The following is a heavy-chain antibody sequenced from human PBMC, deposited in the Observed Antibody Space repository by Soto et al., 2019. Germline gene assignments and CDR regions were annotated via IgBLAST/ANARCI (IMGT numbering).Heavy chain of an antibody. D-gene: IGHD1-26*01. CDR3: VRLIGNSWLDF. J-gene: IGHJ5*01. Sequence: SQTLSLTCAISGDSVSSSSVTWNGVRQSPSRGLEWLGRTYYRSKWYNDYAESVKSRITINPDTSKNQFSLHLNSVTPEDTAVYYCVRLIGNSWLDFWGQGTLVTVSS. CDR2: TYYRSKWYN. CDR1: GDSVSSSSVT. V-gene: IGHV6-1*01.